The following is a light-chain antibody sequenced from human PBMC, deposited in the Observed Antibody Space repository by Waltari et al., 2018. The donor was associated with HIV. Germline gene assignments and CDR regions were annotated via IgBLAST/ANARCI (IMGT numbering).Light chain of an antibody. CDR3: QQDLDNWT. V-gene: IGKV1-5*03. CDR1: QNIGDS. J-gene: IGKJ1*01. CDR2: KAS. Sequence: DIQVTQSPSTLSASTGVRVAITCRASQNIGDSLAWYHQKPGKAPKLLIHKASTLKIGVSSRFSGSGVGTEFILTIRNLQPDDFAIYYCQQDLDNWTFGQGTKV.